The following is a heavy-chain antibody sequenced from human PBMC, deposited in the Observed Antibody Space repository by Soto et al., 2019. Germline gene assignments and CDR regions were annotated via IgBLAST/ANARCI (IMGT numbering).Heavy chain of an antibody. CDR1: GFTFSSYS. Sequence: EVQLVESGGGLVKPGGSLRLSCAASGFTFSSYSMNWVRQAPGKGLEWVSSISSSSSYIYYADSVKGRFTISRDNAKNSLYLQMNSLRAEDTAVYYCAREGDIDYGFDYGGQGTLVTVSS. CDR3: AREGDIDYGFDY. J-gene: IGHJ4*02. V-gene: IGHV3-21*01. CDR2: ISSSSSYI. D-gene: IGHD4-17*01.